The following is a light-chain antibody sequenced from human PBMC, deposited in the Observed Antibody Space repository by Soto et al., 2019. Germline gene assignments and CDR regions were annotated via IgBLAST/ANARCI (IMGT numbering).Light chain of an antibody. CDR3: QQSYSTPGT. Sequence: DIQMTQSPSSLSASVGDRITITCRASQSISRYLNWYQHKPGKAPKLLIYAASSLQSGVPSRFSGSGSGTDFTLTISSLQPEDFATYYCQQSYSTPGTFGQGTKVDIK. V-gene: IGKV1-39*01. CDR1: QSISRY. J-gene: IGKJ1*01. CDR2: AAS.